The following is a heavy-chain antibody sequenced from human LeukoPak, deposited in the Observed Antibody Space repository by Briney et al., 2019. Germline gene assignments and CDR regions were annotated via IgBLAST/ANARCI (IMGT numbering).Heavy chain of an antibody. J-gene: IGHJ4*02. CDR1: GGSISSYY. CDR2: IYYSGST. CDR3: ARGNSGGRDGYNSYYFDY. Sequence: PSETLSLTCTVSGGSISSYYWSWIRQPPGKGLEWIGYIYYSGSTNYNPSLKSRVTISVDTSKNQFSLKLSSVTAADTAVYYCARGNSGGRDGYNSYYFDYWGQGTLVTVSS. V-gene: IGHV4-59*01. D-gene: IGHD5-24*01.